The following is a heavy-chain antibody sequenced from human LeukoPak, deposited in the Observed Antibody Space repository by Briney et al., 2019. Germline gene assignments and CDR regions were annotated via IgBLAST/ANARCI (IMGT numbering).Heavy chain of an antibody. J-gene: IGHJ6*02. CDR1: GFTFSSYG. V-gene: IGHV3-33*01. D-gene: IGHD3-10*01. CDR3: ARNSPEYGSNYYYYYGMDV. Sequence: GGSLRLSCAASGFTFSSYGMHWVRQAPGKGLEWVAVIWYDGSNKYYADSVKGRFTISRDNSKNTLYLQMNSLRAEDTAVYYCARNSPEYGSNYYYYYGMDVWGQGTTVTVSS. CDR2: IWYDGSNK.